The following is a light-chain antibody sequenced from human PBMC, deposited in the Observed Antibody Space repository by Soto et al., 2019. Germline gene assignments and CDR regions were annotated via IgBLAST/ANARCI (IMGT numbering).Light chain of an antibody. CDR2: DAS. J-gene: IGKJ1*01. V-gene: IGKV3-11*01. CDR1: QSVGSS. CDR3: QQRLNWPPG. Sequence: EIVMTQSPDTLSVSPGERATLSCRASQSVGSSLVWYQQRPGQAPRLLIYDASNRATGVPARFSGSGSGTDFTLTISDLEPADFGLYYCQQRLNWPPGFGQGTKVDI.